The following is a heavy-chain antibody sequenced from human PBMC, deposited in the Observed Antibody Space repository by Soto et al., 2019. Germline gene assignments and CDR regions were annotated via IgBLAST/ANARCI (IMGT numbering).Heavy chain of an antibody. V-gene: IGHV1-69*02. D-gene: IGHD5-12*01. CDR3: ATRSHIVATTRGDDFDI. CDR2: IIPILGIA. CDR1: GGTFSSYT. Sequence: QVQLVQSGAEVKKPGSSVKVSCKASGGTFSSYTISWVRQAPGQGLEWMGRIIPILGIANYAQKLQGRVTITADKSTSTAYMELSSLRSEDTAVYYCATRSHIVATTRGDDFDIWGQGTMVNVSS. J-gene: IGHJ3*02.